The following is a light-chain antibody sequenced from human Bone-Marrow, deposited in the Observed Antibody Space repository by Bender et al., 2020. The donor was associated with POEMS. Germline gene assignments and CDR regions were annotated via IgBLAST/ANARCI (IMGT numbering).Light chain of an antibody. CDR2: SNN. V-gene: IGLV1-44*01. CDR1: SSNFGNNA. J-gene: IGLJ3*02. Sequence: QSVLTQPPSASGTPGQSVTISCSGTSSNFGNNAANWYQHVPGTAPKLLIYSNNQRPSGVPDRFSASTSGNSASLAISGLHSDDEADYFFSLWDDSLNGWVFG. CDR3: SLWDDSLNGWV.